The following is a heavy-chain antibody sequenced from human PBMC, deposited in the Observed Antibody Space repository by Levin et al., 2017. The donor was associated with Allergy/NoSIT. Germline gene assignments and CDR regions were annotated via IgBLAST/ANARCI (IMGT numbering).Heavy chain of an antibody. D-gene: IGHD6-19*01. Sequence: SETLSLTCAVFGGSFSGYYWTWIRQPPGRGLEWIGEITHSGNANYNPSLKSRVTMSVDTSKNQFSLRLNSVTAADTAVYYCARTTRGSGWYLDYWGRGALVTVSS. V-gene: IGHV4-34*01. CDR3: ARTTRGSGWYLDY. J-gene: IGHJ4*02. CDR2: ITHSGNA. CDR1: GGSFSGYY.